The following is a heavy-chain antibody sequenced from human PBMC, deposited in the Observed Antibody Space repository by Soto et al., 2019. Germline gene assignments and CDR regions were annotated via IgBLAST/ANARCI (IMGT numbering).Heavy chain of an antibody. CDR2: IYSTGGIA. Sequence: EVQLVESGGGLVHPGGSLRLSCAASGFTFSDYSMTWVRQAPGKGLEWVSNIYSTGGIAYYADAVKGRFSVSRDNAKNSLFLQMNRLRDEDTGVYYWARLPKGSTVNGWGQGTLVTVSS. J-gene: IGHJ4*02. V-gene: IGHV3-48*02. CDR1: GFTFSDYS. D-gene: IGHD4-17*01. CDR3: ARLPKGSTVNG.